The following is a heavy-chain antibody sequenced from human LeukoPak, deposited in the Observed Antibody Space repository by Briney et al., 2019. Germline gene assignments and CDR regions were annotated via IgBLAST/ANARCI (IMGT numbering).Heavy chain of an antibody. D-gene: IGHD3-10*01. V-gene: IGHV3-21*01. Sequence: GGSLRLSCAASGFTFSSYSMNWVRQAPGKGLEWVSSISSSSSYIYYADSVEGRFTISRDNAKNSLYLQMNSLRAEDTAVYYCAKEGDYYGSGSHRDAFDMWGQGTMVTVSS. CDR3: AKEGDYYGSGSHRDAFDM. CDR1: GFTFSSYS. J-gene: IGHJ3*02. CDR2: ISSSSSYI.